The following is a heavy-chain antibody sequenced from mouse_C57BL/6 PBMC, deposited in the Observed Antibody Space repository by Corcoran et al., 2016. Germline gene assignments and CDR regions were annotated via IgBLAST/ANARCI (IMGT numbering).Heavy chain of an antibody. D-gene: IGHD1-1*01. Sequence: QIQLVQSGPELKKPGETVKISCKASGYTFTTYGMSWVKQAPGKGLKWMGWINTYSGVPTYADDFKGRFAFSLETSASTAYLQINNLKNEDTATYFCARSYYGSSPDAMDYWGQGTSVTVSS. J-gene: IGHJ4*01. CDR1: GYTFTTYG. CDR3: ARSYYGSSPDAMDY. V-gene: IGHV9-3*01. CDR2: INTYSGVP.